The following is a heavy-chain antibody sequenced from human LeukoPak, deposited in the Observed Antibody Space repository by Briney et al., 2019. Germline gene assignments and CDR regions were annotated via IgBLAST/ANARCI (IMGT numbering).Heavy chain of an antibody. D-gene: IGHD2-15*01. V-gene: IGHV1-2*02. CDR1: GYTFTGYY. CDR3: ARRCSGGSCSDDY. CDR2: INPNSGGT. Sequence: GASVKVSCKASGYTFTGYYMHWVRQAPGQGLEWMGWINPNSGGTNYAQKFQGRVTMTRDTSISTAYTELSRLRSDDTAVYYCARRCSGGSCSDDYWGQGTLVTVSS. J-gene: IGHJ4*02.